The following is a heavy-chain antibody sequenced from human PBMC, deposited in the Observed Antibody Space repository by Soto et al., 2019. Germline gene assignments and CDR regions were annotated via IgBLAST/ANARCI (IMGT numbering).Heavy chain of an antibody. D-gene: IGHD3-16*01. CDR2: ISPYTDNT. CDR3: VMVDNYVTPTPQDV. J-gene: IGHJ6*02. CDR1: GYIFVNYG. Sequence: QVQLVQSGDEVKKPGASGKVSCKASGYIFVNYGIALVRQAPGQGLWWMEWISPYTDNTHSATKVRGRPTMTTDTSRSTDYMELGSLTYDDTAVYYCVMVDNYVTPTPQDVWGQGTTVTVSS. V-gene: IGHV1-18*01.